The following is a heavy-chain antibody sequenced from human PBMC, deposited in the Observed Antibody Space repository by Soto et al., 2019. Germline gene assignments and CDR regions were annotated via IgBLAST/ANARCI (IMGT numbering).Heavy chain of an antibody. CDR3: ARGVRGGLYYYYGMDV. CDR2: IIPIFGTA. D-gene: IGHD3-10*01. CDR1: GCTFSSYA. Sequence: QVQLVQSGAEVKKPGSSVKVSCKASGCTFSSYAISWVRQAPGQGLEWMGGIIPIFGTANYAQQFQGRVTITADESTSTAYMELSSLRSEDTAVYYCARGVRGGLYYYYGMDVWGQGTTVTVSS. V-gene: IGHV1-69*01. J-gene: IGHJ6*02.